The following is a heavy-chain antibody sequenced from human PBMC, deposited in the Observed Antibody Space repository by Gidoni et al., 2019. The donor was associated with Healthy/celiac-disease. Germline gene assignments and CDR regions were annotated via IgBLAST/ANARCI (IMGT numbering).Heavy chain of an antibody. CDR3: AKDGSDIWGSYRSDY. CDR1: GFTFSSDA. Sequence: EVQLLESGGGLVQPGGSLRLSCAASGFTFSSDAMSWVRQAPGKGLEWVSAISGSGGSTYYADSVKGRFTISRDNSKNTLYLQMNSLRAEDTAVYYCAKDGSDIWGSYRSDYWGQGTLVTVSS. J-gene: IGHJ4*02. CDR2: ISGSGGST. D-gene: IGHD3-16*02. V-gene: IGHV3-23*01.